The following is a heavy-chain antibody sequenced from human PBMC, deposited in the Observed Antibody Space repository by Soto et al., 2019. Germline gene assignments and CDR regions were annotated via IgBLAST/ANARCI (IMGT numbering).Heavy chain of an antibody. J-gene: IGHJ6*02. V-gene: IGHV1-69*01. CDR2: IIPIFGTA. D-gene: IGHD3-22*01. CDR3: AREDDSSGYYPSPYYYYGMDV. CDR1: GGTFSSYA. Sequence: QVQLVQSGAEVKKPGSSVKVSCKASGGTFSSYAISWVRQAPGQGLEWMGGIIPIFGTANYAQKFQGRVTITADESTSTAYMELSSLSSEDTAVYYCAREDDSSGYYPSPYYYYGMDVWGQGTTVTVSS.